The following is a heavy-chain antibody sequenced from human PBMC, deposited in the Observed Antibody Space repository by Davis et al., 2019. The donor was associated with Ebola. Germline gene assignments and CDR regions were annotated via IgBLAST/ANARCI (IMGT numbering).Heavy chain of an antibody. D-gene: IGHD2-15*01. J-gene: IGHJ4*02. V-gene: IGHV3-23*01. CDR1: GFTFSSYA. Sequence: PGGSLRLSCAASGFTFSSYAMSWVRQAPGKGLEWVSAISGSGGSTYYADSVKGRFTISRDNSKNTLYLQMNSLRAEDTAVYYCATDHASGGWFYRYYFDYSGQGTLVTVSS. CDR3: ATDHASGGWFYRYYFDY. CDR2: ISGSGGST.